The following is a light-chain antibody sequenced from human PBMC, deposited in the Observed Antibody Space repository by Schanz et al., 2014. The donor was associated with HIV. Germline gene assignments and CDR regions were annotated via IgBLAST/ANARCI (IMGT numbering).Light chain of an antibody. CDR2: AAS. V-gene: IGKV1-17*01. CDR1: QGIGNE. Sequence: DIQMPRSPSSLSASVGDTVTITCRASQGIGNELGWYQQKPGKAPKRLIYAASFLQSEVPSRFIGSGSGTHFTLTITSLQFDDFATYYCQQSYSATPYTFGQGTRLEIK. J-gene: IGKJ2*01. CDR3: QQSYSATPYT.